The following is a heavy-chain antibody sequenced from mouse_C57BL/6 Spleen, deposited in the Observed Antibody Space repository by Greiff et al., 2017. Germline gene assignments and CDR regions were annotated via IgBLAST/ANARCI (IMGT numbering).Heavy chain of an antibody. CDR2: IYPGDGDT. J-gene: IGHJ3*01. V-gene: IGHV1-82*01. CDR1: GYAFSSSW. D-gene: IGHD1-1*01. Sequence: QVQLKQSGPELVKPGASVKISCKASGYAFSSSWMNWVKQGPGKGLEWIGRIYPGDGDTNYNGKFKGKATLTADKSSSTAYMQLSSLTSEDSAVYFCARSGYYYGSFAYWGQGTLVTVSA. CDR3: ARSGYYYGSFAY.